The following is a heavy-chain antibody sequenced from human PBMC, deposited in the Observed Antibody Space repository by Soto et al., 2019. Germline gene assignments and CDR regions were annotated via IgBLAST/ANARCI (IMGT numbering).Heavy chain of an antibody. CDR1: GGSINNDNYY. J-gene: IGHJ5*02. V-gene: IGHV4-39*01. CDR2: IFYNGFT. Sequence: QLQLQESGPGLVKPSETLSLTCTVSGGSINNDNYYWGWIRQPPGKGLEWIGIIFYNGFTYYSPSIKGRVSISVDTSKNQFSLTLASATAADTAVYYCARQDDFWSGSGWFDPWGQGTLVTVSS. D-gene: IGHD3-3*01. CDR3: ARQDDFWSGSGWFDP.